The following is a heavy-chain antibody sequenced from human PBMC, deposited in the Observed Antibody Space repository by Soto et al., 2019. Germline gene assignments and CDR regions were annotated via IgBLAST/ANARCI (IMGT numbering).Heavy chain of an antibody. J-gene: IGHJ3*01. Sequence: PGGSLRLSCAASGFTFEAYSLHWVRQLPGKGLEWVAGISGDSGSSGYADSVRGRFTVSRDNAKNSLFLQMSSLSPEDTALYYCTKRRSARPGFDAFALWGQGTMVTVSS. V-gene: IGHV3-9*01. CDR3: TKRRSARPGFDAFAL. CDR1: GFTFEAYS. CDR2: ISGDSGSS.